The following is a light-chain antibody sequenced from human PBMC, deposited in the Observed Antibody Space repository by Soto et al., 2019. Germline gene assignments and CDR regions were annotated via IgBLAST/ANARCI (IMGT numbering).Light chain of an antibody. CDR1: SSDVGGYNY. V-gene: IGLV2-14*01. Sequence: LTQPASVSGSPGQSITISCTGTSSDVGGYNYVSWYQQHPGKAPKLLIYEVSNRPSGLSNRFSGSKSGNTASLTISGLQAEDEADYFCSSYTTSSTLVFGTGTKVNVL. CDR3: SSYTTSSTLV. CDR2: EVS. J-gene: IGLJ1*01.